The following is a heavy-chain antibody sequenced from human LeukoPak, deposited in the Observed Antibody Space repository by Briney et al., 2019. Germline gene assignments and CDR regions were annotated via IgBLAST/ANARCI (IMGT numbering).Heavy chain of an antibody. CDR1: GGSVSSANYY. V-gene: IGHV4-61*01. Sequence: SETLSLTCSVSGGSVSSANYYWSWVRQPPGKGLEWIGYIYYSGSTTYNPSPKSRVTISVDTSKNQFSLKLNSVTAADTAVYYCARHYGPWGQGTLVTVSS. J-gene: IGHJ5*02. CDR3: ARHYGP. D-gene: IGHD3-16*01. CDR2: IYYSGST.